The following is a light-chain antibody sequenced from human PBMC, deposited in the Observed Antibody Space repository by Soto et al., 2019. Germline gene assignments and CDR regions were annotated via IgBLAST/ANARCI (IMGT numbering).Light chain of an antibody. V-gene: IGKV3-20*01. Sequence: EIVLTQSPGPLSLSPGERATLSGRSSHSVSSNYLAWYQQKPGQAPRLLIYDVSSRATGIPDRFSGSGSGTDFTLTISRLEPVDFAVYYCQQYGISPTFGQGTKVEIK. CDR2: DVS. J-gene: IGKJ1*01. CDR3: QQYGISPT. CDR1: HSVSSNY.